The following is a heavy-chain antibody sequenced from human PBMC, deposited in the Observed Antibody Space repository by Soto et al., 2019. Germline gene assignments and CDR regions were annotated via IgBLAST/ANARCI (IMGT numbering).Heavy chain of an antibody. D-gene: IGHD3-16*01. V-gene: IGHV3-48*01. J-gene: IGHJ4*02. CDR1: GFTFSSYS. CDR3: ARGKSEDAVMITEC. CDR2: ISSSSSTI. Sequence: EVQLVESGGGLTQPGGSLRLSCVASGFTFSSYSMNWVRQAPGKGLEWVSCISSSSSTIYYADSVKGRFTISRDNAKNSLYLQMNSLRAEDTAVYYCARGKSEDAVMITECWGQGTLVTVSS.